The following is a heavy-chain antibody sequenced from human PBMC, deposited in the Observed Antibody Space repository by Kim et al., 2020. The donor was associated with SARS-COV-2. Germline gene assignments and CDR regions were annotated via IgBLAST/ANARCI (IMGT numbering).Heavy chain of an antibody. V-gene: IGHV1-18*01. D-gene: IGHD3-16*01. J-gene: IGHJ5*02. Sequence: NYAQKLQGRVTMTTDTSTSTAYMELRSLRSDDTAVYYCARSSGGSRIDPRGQGTLVTVSS. CDR3: ARSSGGSRIDP.